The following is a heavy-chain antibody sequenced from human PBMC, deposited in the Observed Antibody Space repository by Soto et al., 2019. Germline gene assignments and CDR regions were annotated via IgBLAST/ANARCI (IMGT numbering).Heavy chain of an antibody. CDR3: ATGRVYFGAEY. CDR1: GGSITSYY. V-gene: IGHV4-59*01. CDR2: IYYNGNI. J-gene: IGHJ4*02. Sequence: QVQLQESGPGLVKPLETLSLTCTVPGGSITSYYWSWVRPPPGKGLEWMGYIYYNGNINYNPSLKSRLTISLDTSKNQFSLRLSSVTAADTAVYYCATGRVYFGAEYWGQGTLVTVSS. D-gene: IGHD2-21*01.